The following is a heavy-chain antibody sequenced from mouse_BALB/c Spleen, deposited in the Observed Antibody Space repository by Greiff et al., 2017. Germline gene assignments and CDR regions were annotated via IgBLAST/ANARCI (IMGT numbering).Heavy chain of an antibody. Sequence: EVQLQQSGPGLVKPSQSLSLTCTVTGYSITSDYAWNWIRQFPGNKLEWMGYISYSGSTSYNPSLKSRISITRDTSKNQFFLQLNSVTTEDTATYYCARSGGYDVLFAYWGQGTLVTVSA. CDR3: ARSGGYDVLFAY. V-gene: IGHV3-2*02. CDR1: GYSITSDYA. CDR2: ISYSGST. D-gene: IGHD2-2*01. J-gene: IGHJ3*01.